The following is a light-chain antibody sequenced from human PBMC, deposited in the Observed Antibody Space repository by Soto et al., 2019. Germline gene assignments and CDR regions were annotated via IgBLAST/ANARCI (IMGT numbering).Light chain of an antibody. CDR2: GAS. CDR3: QQYGSSPPFT. V-gene: IGKV3-20*01. CDR1: QSVSSSY. Sequence: EIVLTQSPGTLSLSPGERATLSCRASQSVSSSYLAWYQQKPGQAPRFLIYGASSRATGIPDRFSGSGSGTEFTLTISRLEPEDFAVYYCQQYGSSPPFTFGPGTKVDIK. J-gene: IGKJ3*01.